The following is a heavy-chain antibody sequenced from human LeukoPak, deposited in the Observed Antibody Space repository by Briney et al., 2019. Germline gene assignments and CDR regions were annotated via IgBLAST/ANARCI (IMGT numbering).Heavy chain of an antibody. J-gene: IGHJ6*03. D-gene: IGHD6-13*01. CDR2: ISGSGGST. CDR1: GFTFSSYS. Sequence: GGSLRLSCAASGFTFSSYSMSWVRQAPGKGLEWVSAISGSGGSTYYADSVKGRFTISRDNSKNTLYLQMNSLRAEDTAVYYCAKGSISSWYGPYYYMDVWGKGTTVTVSS. CDR3: AKGSISSWYGPYYYMDV. V-gene: IGHV3-23*01.